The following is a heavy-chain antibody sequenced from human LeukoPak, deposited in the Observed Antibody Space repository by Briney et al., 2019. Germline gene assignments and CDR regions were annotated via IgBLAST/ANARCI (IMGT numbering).Heavy chain of an antibody. CDR3: ARENYVRAFDY. J-gene: IGHJ4*02. CDR1: GGSISSGGYY. CDR2: IYYSGST. Sequence: SETLSLTCAVSGGSISSGGYYWSWLRQHPGKGLEWIGYIYYSGSTYYNPSLKSRVTISVDTSKNQFSLKLSSVTAADTAVYYCARENYVRAFDYWGQGTLVTVSS. V-gene: IGHV4-31*11. D-gene: IGHD1-7*01.